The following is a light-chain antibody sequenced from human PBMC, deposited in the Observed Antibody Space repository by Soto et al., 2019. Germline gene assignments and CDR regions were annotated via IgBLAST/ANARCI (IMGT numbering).Light chain of an antibody. Sequence: QSALTQPASVSGSPGQSITVSCTGTNSDVGSYSLVSWYHQNPGKAPKLVIYEGTKRPSGVSNRLSGSKSGNTASLTISGLQAEDEGDYYCCSYTSSTVIFGGGTKLTVL. CDR2: EGT. J-gene: IGLJ2*01. V-gene: IGLV2-23*01. CDR3: CSYTSSTVI. CDR1: NSDVGSYSL.